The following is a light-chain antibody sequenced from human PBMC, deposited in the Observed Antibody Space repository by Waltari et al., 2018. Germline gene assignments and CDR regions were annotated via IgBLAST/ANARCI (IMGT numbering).Light chain of an antibody. CDR2: KAS. Sequence: DIQMTQSPSTLSASVGDRVTITCRASQSISSGLAWYQQKPGKAPKLLIYKASTLGRGITSRFSGSGSGTEFTLTISSLQPDDFATYYCQQYNTNSPWTFGQGTKVEIK. J-gene: IGKJ1*01. V-gene: IGKV1-5*03. CDR3: QQYNTNSPWT. CDR1: QSISSG.